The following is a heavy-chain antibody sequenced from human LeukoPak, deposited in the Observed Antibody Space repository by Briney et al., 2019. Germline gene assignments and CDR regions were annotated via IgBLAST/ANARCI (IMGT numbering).Heavy chain of an antibody. CDR1: GGSFSGYY. CDR3: ARRSSDVLLWFGELSALSAARHYFDY. V-gene: IGHV4-34*01. J-gene: IGHJ4*02. D-gene: IGHD3-10*01. Sequence: PSETLSLTCAVYGGSFSGYYWSWIRQPPGKGLEWIGEINHSGSTNYNPSLKSRVTISVDTSKNQFSLKLSSVTAADTAVYYCARRSSDVLLWFGELSALSAARHYFDYWGQGTLVTVSS. CDR2: INHSGST.